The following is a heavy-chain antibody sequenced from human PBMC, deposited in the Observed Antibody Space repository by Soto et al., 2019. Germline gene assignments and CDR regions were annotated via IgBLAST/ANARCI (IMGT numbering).Heavy chain of an antibody. CDR2: ITRTDST. CDR3: AKALVGEVGATDY. CDR1: GFTFSNYA. V-gene: IGHV3-23*01. J-gene: IGHJ4*02. D-gene: IGHD1-26*01. Sequence: VQLLESGGGVVRPGRSVRLSCEDSGFTFSNYAMSWVRQAPGKGLEWVSAITRTDSTYYADSVKGRFTISRDNSRNTLYLQMNSLGAEDAALYYCAKALVGEVGATDYWGQGTLVTVSS.